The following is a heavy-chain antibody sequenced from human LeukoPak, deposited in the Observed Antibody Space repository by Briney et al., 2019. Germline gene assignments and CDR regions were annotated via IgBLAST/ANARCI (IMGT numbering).Heavy chain of an antibody. CDR3: ARRKVGASRYFDY. CDR1: GGSISSYY. Sequence: SETLSLTCTVSGGSISSYYWSWIRQPPGKGLEWIGEINHSGSTNYNPSLKSRVTISVDTSKNQFSLKLSSVTAADTAVYYCARRKVGASRYFDYWGQGTLVTVSS. CDR2: INHSGST. D-gene: IGHD1-26*01. V-gene: IGHV4-34*01. J-gene: IGHJ4*02.